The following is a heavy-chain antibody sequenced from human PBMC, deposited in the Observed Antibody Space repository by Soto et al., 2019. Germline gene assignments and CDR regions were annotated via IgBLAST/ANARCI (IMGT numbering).Heavy chain of an antibody. CDR1: GFSFSSYG. V-gene: IGHV3-33*03. CDR2: IWYDGSNK. Sequence: VGSLRLSCAASGFSFSSYGMHWVRQAPGKGLDWVAVIWYDGSNKYYAESVKGRFTISRDNSKNTLYVQVNSLTVEDTAVYYCARAQYTGSYFDACDVWGQGTMVTVSS. D-gene: IGHD1-26*01. CDR3: ARAQYTGSYFDACDV. J-gene: IGHJ3*01.